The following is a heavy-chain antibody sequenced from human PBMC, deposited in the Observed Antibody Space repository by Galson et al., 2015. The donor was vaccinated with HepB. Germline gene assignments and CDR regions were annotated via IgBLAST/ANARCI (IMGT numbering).Heavy chain of an antibody. Sequence: SLRLSCAASGFTFSSYSMNWVRQAPGKGLEWVSSISSSSSYIYYADSVKGRFTISRDNAKNSLYLQMNSLRAEDTAVFFCARECNGTYYDFWSTNYYYGMDVWGQGTTVTVSS. D-gene: IGHD3-3*01. J-gene: IGHJ6*02. V-gene: IGHV3-21*01. CDR2: ISSSSSYI. CDR1: GFTFSSYS. CDR3: ARECNGTYYDFWSTNYYYGMDV.